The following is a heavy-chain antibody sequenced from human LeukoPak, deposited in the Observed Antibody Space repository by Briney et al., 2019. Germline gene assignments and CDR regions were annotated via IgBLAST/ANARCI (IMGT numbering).Heavy chain of an antibody. V-gene: IGHV1-69*13. J-gene: IGHJ4*02. CDR2: IIPMFGTP. Sequence: SVKVSCKASGGTFSSNAMSWVRQAPGQGLEWMGGIIPMFGTPNSAQKFRGRVTITADESTSTTYMELSSLRSEDTAVYYCARDRSYYDSSGYYQGYWGQGTLVTVSS. CDR3: ARDRSYYDSSGYYQGY. CDR1: GGTFSSNA. D-gene: IGHD3-22*01.